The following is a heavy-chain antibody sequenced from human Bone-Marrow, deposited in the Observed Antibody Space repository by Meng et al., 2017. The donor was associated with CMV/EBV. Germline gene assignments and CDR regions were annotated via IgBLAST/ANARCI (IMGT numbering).Heavy chain of an antibody. CDR3: ARDWYYYDSSGYFYYYYYYGMDV. D-gene: IGHD3-22*01. V-gene: IGHV1-46*01. J-gene: IGHJ6*02. CDR2: INPSGGST. Sequence: ASVKVSCKASGYTFTSYYMHWVRQAPGQGLEWMGIINPSGGSTSYAQKFQGRVTMTRDTSTSTAYMELSSLRSEDTAVYYCARDWYYYDSSGYFYYYYYYGMDVWGQGTTVTVSS. CDR1: GYTFTSYY.